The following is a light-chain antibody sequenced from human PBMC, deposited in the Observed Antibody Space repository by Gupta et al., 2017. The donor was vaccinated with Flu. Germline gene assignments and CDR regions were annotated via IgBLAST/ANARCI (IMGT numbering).Light chain of an antibody. CDR1: QGLLHSNGNNY. Sequence: DMGMTKLPLFRPVTPGKAPSISSSSSQGLLHSNGNNYLYWFLQKPGQSPQLLIYLGSYRASGVPARFSGSGSGTDFTLRISRVAAADAGAYYCMQSLQTPLTFGGWTKVEL. V-gene: IGKV2-28*01. J-gene: IGKJ4*01. CDR2: LGS. CDR3: MQSLQTPLT.